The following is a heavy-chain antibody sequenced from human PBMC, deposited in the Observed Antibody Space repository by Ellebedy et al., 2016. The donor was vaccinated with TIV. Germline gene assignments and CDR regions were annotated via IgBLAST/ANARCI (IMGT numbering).Heavy chain of an antibody. D-gene: IGHD5-12*01. CDR2: IYYSGST. CDR3: ARVDSGYDP. J-gene: IGHJ5*02. Sequence: SETLSLTXTVSGGSISSSSYYWSWIRQPPGKGLEWIGYIYYSGSTNYNPSLKSRITTSVDTSKNQFSLKLSSVTAADTAVYYCARVDSGYDPWGQGTLVTVSS. V-gene: IGHV4-61*05. CDR1: GGSISSSSYY.